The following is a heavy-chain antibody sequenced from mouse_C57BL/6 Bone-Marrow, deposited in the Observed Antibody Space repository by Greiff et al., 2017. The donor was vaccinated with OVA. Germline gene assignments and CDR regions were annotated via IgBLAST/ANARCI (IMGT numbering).Heavy chain of an antibody. CDR2: INPSTGGT. V-gene: IGHV1-42*01. Sequence: EVQLKESGPELVKPGASVKISCKASGYSFTGYYMNWVKQSPEKSLEWIGEINPSTGGTTYNQKFKAKATLTVDKSSSTAYMQLKSLTSEDSAVYYCAIYDGWFAYWGQGTLVTVSA. CDR1: GYSFTGYY. D-gene: IGHD2-12*01. J-gene: IGHJ3*01. CDR3: AIYDGWFAY.